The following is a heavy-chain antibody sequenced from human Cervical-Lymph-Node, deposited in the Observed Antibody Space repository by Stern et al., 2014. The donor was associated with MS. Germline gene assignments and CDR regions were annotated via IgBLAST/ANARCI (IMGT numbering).Heavy chain of an antibody. J-gene: IGHJ2*01. CDR1: GYSFTNYW. Sequence: EVQLVQSGAEVKKPGESLKISCKGSGYSFTNYWIVWVRQVPGKGLEWMGVIYPGDSDTEYSPYFQGHVTISADKSISTAYLQWSSLKASDTAMYYCARRRGDWYFDLWGRGTLVTVSS. CDR3: ARRRGDWYFDL. V-gene: IGHV5-51*03. D-gene: IGHD3-16*01. CDR2: IYPGDSDT.